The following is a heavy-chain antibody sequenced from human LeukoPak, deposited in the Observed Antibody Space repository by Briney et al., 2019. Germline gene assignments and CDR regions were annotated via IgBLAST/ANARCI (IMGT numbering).Heavy chain of an antibody. V-gene: IGHV3-23*01. J-gene: IGHJ5*02. CDR1: GFTFSSYA. D-gene: IGHD4-17*01. Sequence: PGGSLRLSCAASGFTFSSYAMSWVRQAPGKGLEWVSSISGSGGNTYYADSVKGRFTISRDNSKNMLFLQMNSLRAEDTAIHYCAKDMAAVTKYCFDPWGQGTLVTVSS. CDR3: AKDMAAVTKYCFDP. CDR2: ISGSGGNT.